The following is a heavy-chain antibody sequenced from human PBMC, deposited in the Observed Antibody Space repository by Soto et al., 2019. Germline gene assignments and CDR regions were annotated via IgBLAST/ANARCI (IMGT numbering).Heavy chain of an antibody. CDR1: VFTFDDYA. V-gene: IGHV3-9*01. Sequence: GGSLRLSCAAWVFTFDDYAVHGVRQAPGKGLEWVSGISWNSGSIGYADSVKGRFTISRDNAKNSLYLQMNSLRAEDTALYYCAKGVTIFGVVLYGMDVWGQGTTVTVSS. D-gene: IGHD3-3*01. CDR3: AKGVTIFGVVLYGMDV. CDR2: ISWNSGSI. J-gene: IGHJ6*02.